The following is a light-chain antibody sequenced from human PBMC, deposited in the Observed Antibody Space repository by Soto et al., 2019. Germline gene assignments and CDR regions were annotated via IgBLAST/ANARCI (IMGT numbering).Light chain of an antibody. V-gene: IGKV3-20*01. CDR3: PHYGSSHPHT. J-gene: IGKJ2*01. CDR1: QSVSGTY. Sequence: EIVLTQSPGTLSLSLGERATLSCRASQSVSGTYSAWYQQKPGQAPRLLIYGTSNRAAGIPDRFSGGGSATDFSLPISRLEPGDLAVYYRPHYGSSHPHTCGQETELGIK. CDR2: GTS.